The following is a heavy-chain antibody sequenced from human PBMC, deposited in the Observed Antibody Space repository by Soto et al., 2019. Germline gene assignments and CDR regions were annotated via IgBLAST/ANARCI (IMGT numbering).Heavy chain of an antibody. Sequence: GSLRLSCASSGFILTNYWMTWVRQPPGKGLEWVASVRDDGTEQYYVDSVKGRFIISRDNSKNSVYLHMNDLRGEDTAFYYCARDTPGDEGAFFDYWGQGALVTVSS. J-gene: IGHJ4*02. D-gene: IGHD7-27*01. V-gene: IGHV3-7*01. CDR3: ARDTPGDEGAFFDY. CDR1: GFILTNYW. CDR2: VRDDGTEQ.